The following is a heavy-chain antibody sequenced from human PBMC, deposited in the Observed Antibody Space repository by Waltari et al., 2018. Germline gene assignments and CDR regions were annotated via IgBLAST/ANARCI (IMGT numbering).Heavy chain of an antibody. CDR1: GYSFARYG. CDR2: IYPGDSST. Sequence: EVQLVQSEAEVKKPGESLKISCKGSGYSFARYGIGWVRQMPGKGLEWMGIIYPGDSSTKYSPSFQGQVTISVDTSISTAYLQWSSLKASDTAMYFCARQNIHSYGYGYFDYWGQGTLVTVSS. D-gene: IGHD5-18*01. CDR3: ARQNIHSYGYGYFDY. J-gene: IGHJ4*02. V-gene: IGHV5-51*01.